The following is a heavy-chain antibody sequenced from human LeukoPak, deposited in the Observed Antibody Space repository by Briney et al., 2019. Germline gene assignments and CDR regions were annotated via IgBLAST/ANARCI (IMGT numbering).Heavy chain of an antibody. D-gene: IGHD2-8*01. CDR2: TNQEGSEK. CDR1: GFTLSTYW. V-gene: IGHV3-7*01. CDR3: ARGENGALDI. Sequence: GGSLRLSCAASGFTLSTYWMSWVRQAPGKGLEWVANTNQEGSEKYYVDSVKGRFTISRDNAKNSLSLQMNSLRAEDTAVYYCARGENGALDIWGQGTMVTVSS. J-gene: IGHJ3*02.